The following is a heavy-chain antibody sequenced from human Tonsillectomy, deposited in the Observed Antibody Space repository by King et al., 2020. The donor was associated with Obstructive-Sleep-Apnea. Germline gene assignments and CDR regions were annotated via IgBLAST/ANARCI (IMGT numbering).Heavy chain of an antibody. CDR1: GGSISSYY. J-gene: IGHJ5*02. Sequence: VQLQESGPGLVKPSETLSLTCTVSGGSISSYYWSWIRQPAGEGLEWIGRIYTSGSTNHNPSLTSRVTMSLDTSKNQFSLKLNPVTAPDTAVYYCARDWNWFDPWGQGTLVTVSS. V-gene: IGHV4-4*07. CDR2: IYTSGST. CDR3: ARDWNWFDP.